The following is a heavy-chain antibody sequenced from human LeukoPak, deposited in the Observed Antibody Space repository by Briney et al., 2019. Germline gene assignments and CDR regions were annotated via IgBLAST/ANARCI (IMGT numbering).Heavy chain of an antibody. V-gene: IGHV3-74*01. CDR1: GFTFTTYW. J-gene: IGHJ5*02. D-gene: IGHD3-9*01. CDR2: INSDGSIT. CDR3: ARDYTGYFP. Sequence: PGGSLRLSCAASGFTFTTYWMHWVRQAPGKGLVWVSHINSDGSITSYADSVKGRFTISRDNAKNTLYLQMNSLRAEDTAVYYCARDYTGYFPWGQGTLVIVSS.